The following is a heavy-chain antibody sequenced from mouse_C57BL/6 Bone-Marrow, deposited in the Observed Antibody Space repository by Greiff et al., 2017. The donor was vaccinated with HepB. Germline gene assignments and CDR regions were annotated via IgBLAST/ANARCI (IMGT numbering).Heavy chain of an antibody. V-gene: IGHV6-3*01. CDR2: IRLKSDNYAT. CDR3: TPSFFAY. CDR1: GFTFSNYW. Sequence: EVKVEESGGGLVQPGGSMKLSCVASGFTFSNYWMNWVRQSPEKGLEWVAQIRLKSDNYATHYAESVKGRFTISRDDSKSSVYLQMNNLRAEDTGIYYCTPSFFAYWGQGTLVTVSA. J-gene: IGHJ3*01.